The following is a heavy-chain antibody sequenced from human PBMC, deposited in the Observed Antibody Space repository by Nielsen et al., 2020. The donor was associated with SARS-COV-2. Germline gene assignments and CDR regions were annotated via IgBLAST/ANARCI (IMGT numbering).Heavy chain of an antibody. CDR2: IYYSGST. Sequence: SETLSLTCTVSGGSISSSSYYWGWIRQPPGKGLEWIGSIYYSGSTYYNPSLKSRVTISVDTSKNQFSLKLTSVTAADTAVYYCARSEYSLFYYYMDVWGKGTTVTVSS. J-gene: IGHJ6*03. CDR3: ARSEYSLFYYYMDV. CDR1: GGSISSSSYY. V-gene: IGHV4-39*07. D-gene: IGHD5-18*01.